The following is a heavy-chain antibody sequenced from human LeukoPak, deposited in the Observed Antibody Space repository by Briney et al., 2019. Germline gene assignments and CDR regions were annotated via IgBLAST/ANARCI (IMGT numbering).Heavy chain of an antibody. CDR3: AREGDSGYHYFDY. CDR2: INAGNGNT. Sequence: GASVKVSCKPSGYTFTSYAMHWVRQAPGQRLEWMGWINAGNGNTKYSQKFQGRVTITRDTSASTAYMELSSLRSEDTAMYYCAREGDSGYHYFDYWGQGTLVTVSS. D-gene: IGHD5-12*01. CDR1: GYTFTSYA. J-gene: IGHJ4*02. V-gene: IGHV1-3*01.